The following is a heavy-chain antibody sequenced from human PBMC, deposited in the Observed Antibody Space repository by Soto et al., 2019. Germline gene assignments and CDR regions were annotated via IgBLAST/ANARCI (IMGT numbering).Heavy chain of an antibody. Sequence: QVQLVQSGAEVKKPGSSVKVSCKASVGTFSSYAISWVRQAPGQGLEWMGGIIPIFGTADYAQKFQGRVTLTADESTSTAYMELSSLRSEDTAVYYCALHYGSGNNYYYYGMDVWGQGTTVTVSS. CDR3: ALHYGSGNNYYYYGMDV. CDR2: IIPIFGTA. V-gene: IGHV1-69*12. D-gene: IGHD3-10*01. J-gene: IGHJ6*02. CDR1: VGTFSSYA.